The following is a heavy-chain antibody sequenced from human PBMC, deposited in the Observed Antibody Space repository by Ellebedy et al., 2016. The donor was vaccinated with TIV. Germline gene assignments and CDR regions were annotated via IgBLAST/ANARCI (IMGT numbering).Heavy chain of an antibody. D-gene: IGHD2-15*01. CDR2: IRSTGSDK. V-gene: IGHV3-21*06. CDR3: ARGWSTPDS. CDR1: GFTFSNYN. J-gene: IGHJ4*02. Sequence: GESLKISCVASGFTFSNYNMNWVRQSPGKGLEWVSSIRSTGSDKYYAESVKGRFTISRDNVQNTLFLQMNSLRVEDTAVYYCARGWSTPDSWGQGTLVIVSS.